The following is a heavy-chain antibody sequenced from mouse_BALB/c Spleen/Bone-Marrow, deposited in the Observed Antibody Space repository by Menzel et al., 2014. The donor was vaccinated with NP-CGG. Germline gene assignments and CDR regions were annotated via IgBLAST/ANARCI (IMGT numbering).Heavy chain of an antibody. CDR3: ARLEGNYGSTFAY. Sequence: VKLVESGAELVRPGASVKLSCKASGYSFTSYWMSWVKQRPGQGLEWIGMIHPSDTKTRLNQRFKDKATLTVDKSSSTAYMQLSSPTSEDSAVYYCARLEGNYGSTFAYWGQGTLVTVSA. D-gene: IGHD1-1*01. V-gene: IGHV1-61*01. CDR2: IHPSDTKT. J-gene: IGHJ3*01. CDR1: GYSFTSYW.